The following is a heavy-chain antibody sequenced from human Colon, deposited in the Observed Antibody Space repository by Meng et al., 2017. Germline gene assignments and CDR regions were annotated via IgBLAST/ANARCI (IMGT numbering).Heavy chain of an antibody. CDR1: GGSISSGGYY. V-gene: IGHV4-31*03. D-gene: IGHD6-19*01. CDR2: IYYSGST. J-gene: IGHJ4*02. CDR3: ARVIRTYSSGWYSFDY. Sequence: VQPTESGPGLVKPSQTLSLTCTVSGGSISSGGYYWSWIRQHPGKGLEWIGYIYYSGSTYYNPSLKSRVTISVDTSKNQFSLKLSSVTAADTAVYYCARVIRTYSSGWYSFDYWGQGTLVTVSS.